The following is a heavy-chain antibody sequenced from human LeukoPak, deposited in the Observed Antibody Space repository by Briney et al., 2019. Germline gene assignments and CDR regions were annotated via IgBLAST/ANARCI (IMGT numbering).Heavy chain of an antibody. J-gene: IGHJ5*02. V-gene: IGHV4-59*01. CDR2: IYYSGST. CDR1: GGSISSYY. D-gene: IGHD1-1*01. CDR3: ARHGTTGTNLNWFDP. Sequence: PSETLSLTCTVSGGSISSYYWSWIRQPPGKGLEWIGYIYYSGSTNYNPSLKSRVTISVDTSKNQFPLKVSSVTAADTAVYYCARHGTTGTNLNWFDPWGQGTLVTVSS.